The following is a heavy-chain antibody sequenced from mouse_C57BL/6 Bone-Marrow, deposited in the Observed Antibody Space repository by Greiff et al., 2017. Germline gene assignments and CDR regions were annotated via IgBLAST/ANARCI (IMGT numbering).Heavy chain of an antibody. CDR1: GYTFTSYG. Sequence: VMLVESGAELARPGASVKLSCKASGYTFTSYGISWVKQRTGQGLEWIGEIYPRSGNTYYNEKFKGKATLTADKSSSTAYMELRSLTSEDSAVYFCARTLSAWFAYWGQGTLVTVSA. V-gene: IGHV1-81*01. D-gene: IGHD1-1*02. CDR2: IYPRSGNT. CDR3: ARTLSAWFAY. J-gene: IGHJ3*01.